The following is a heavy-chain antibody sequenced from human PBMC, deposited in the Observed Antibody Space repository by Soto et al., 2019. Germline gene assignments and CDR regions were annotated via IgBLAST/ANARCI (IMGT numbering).Heavy chain of an antibody. D-gene: IGHD3-22*01. CDR1: GGTFSKYA. V-gene: IGHV1-69*13. CDR3: AIPLRDRNYYYGMAV. J-gene: IGHJ6*02. Sequence: SVKVSCKASGGTFSKYAFSWVRQAPGQRLEWLGGTIPMFGTPNYAQKFQGSVAISADESTATVYMELSSLRSEDTAVYFCAIPLRDRNYYYGMAVWGQGTTVT. CDR2: TIPMFGTP.